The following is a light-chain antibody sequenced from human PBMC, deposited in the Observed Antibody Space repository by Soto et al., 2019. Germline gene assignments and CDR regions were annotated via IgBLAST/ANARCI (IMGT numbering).Light chain of an antibody. Sequence: QPVLTQSPSASASLGASVKLTCTLSSDYSTYAVAWHQQQPEKGPRYLMRLNSDGIHSKGDGIPDRFSGSSSGAERYLTIPSLQSEDEADYYCQTWGTGIRVVFGGGTKLTVL. CDR2: LNSDGIH. J-gene: IGLJ2*01. CDR1: SDYSTYA. CDR3: QTWGTGIRVV. V-gene: IGLV4-69*01.